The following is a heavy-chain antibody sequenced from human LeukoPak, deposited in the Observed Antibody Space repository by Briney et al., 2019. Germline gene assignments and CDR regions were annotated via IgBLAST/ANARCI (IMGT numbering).Heavy chain of an antibody. CDR1: GGTFSSYA. D-gene: IGHD2-2*01. J-gene: IGHJ4*02. CDR2: INPSGGST. V-gene: IGHV1-46*01. CDR3: ARDKLRYCSSTSCYVLDY. Sequence: AASVKVSCKASGGTFSSYAISWVRQAPGQGLEWMGIINPSGGSTSYAQKFQGRVTMTRDMSTSTVYMELSSLRSEDTAVYYCARDKLRYCSSTSCYVLDYWGQGTLVTVSS.